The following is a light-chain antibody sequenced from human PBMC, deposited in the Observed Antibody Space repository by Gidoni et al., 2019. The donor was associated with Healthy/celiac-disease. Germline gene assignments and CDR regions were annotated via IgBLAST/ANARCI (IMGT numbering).Light chain of an antibody. CDR1: HGISSW. V-gene: IGKV1-12*01. CDR2: AAS. CDR3: QQANSFRT. Sequence: IQLTQSPSSVSASVGDRVTITCRASHGISSWSSWYQKKPGKAPKLLIYAASSLQSGVPSRCSGSGSGTDFTLTISSLQPEDFATYYGQQANSFRTFGGGTKVEIK. J-gene: IGKJ4*01.